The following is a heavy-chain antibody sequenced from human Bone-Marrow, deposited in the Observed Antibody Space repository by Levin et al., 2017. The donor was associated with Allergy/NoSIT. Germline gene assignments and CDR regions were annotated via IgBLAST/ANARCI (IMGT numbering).Heavy chain of an antibody. J-gene: IGHJ5*02. CDR3: ARERGAGYDFWSGSTSSGWFDP. Sequence: ASVKVSCKASGYTFTSYDINWVRQATGQGLEWMGWMNPNSGNTGYAQKFQGRVTMTRNTSISTAYMELSSLRSEDTAVYYCARERGAGYDFWSGSTSSGWFDPWGQGTLVTVSS. CDR1: GYTFTSYD. V-gene: IGHV1-8*01. CDR2: MNPNSGNT. D-gene: IGHD3-3*01.